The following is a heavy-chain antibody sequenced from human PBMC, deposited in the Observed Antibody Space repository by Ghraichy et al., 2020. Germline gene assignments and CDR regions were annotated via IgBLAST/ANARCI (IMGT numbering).Heavy chain of an antibody. CDR2: MNPNSGNT. D-gene: IGHD4-23*01. V-gene: IGHV1-8*03. Sequence: ASVKVSCKASGYTFTSYDINWVRQATGQGLEWMGWMNPNSGNTGYAQKFQGRVTITRNTSISTAYMELSSLRSEDTAVYYCARAYGGNCNDAFAIWGQGTMVTVSS. CDR1: GYTFTSYD. J-gene: IGHJ3*02. CDR3: ARAYGGNCNDAFAI.